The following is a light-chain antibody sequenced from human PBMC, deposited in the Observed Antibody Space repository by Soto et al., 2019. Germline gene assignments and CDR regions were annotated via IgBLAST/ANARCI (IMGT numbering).Light chain of an antibody. CDR1: SSDVGTFKY. J-gene: IGLJ1*01. CDR2: DVS. V-gene: IGLV2-11*01. Sequence: QSVLTQPRSVSGSPGQSVTTSCTGASSDVGTFKYVTWYQQHPGKAPKLMTYDVSKRPSGVPDRFSGSKSGNTAALTISGLQAEDEADYYCCAYAGSFIFVFGTGTKV. CDR3: CAYAGSFIFV.